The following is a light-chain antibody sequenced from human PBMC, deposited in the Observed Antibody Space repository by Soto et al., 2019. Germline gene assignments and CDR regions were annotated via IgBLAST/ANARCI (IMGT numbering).Light chain of an antibody. CDR3: QQTFSTPRT. J-gene: IGKJ1*01. V-gene: IGKV1-39*01. Sequence: DTQMTQSPSSLSASVGDRVTITCRASQNVRSYVNWYQQKPGKAPSLLIYETSTLQSGVPPRFSGDGYGTDFTLSLSSLHPEDFATYYCQQTFSTPRTFGQGTTVEI. CDR2: ETS. CDR1: QNVRSY.